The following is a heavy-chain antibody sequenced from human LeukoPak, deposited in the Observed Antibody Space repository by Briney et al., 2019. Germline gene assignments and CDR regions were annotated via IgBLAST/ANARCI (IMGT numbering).Heavy chain of an antibody. CDR3: ARGGYYDILTGYDY. D-gene: IGHD3-9*01. V-gene: IGHV4-34*01. J-gene: IGHJ4*02. Sequence: SETLSLTCAVSGGSFSGFFWSWIRQPPGKGLEWIGDINHSGGTNYIPSLKSRVTISVDTSKNQFSLKLTSVTAADTAVYYCARGGYYDILTGYDYWGQGTLVTVSS. CDR1: GGSFSGFF. CDR2: INHSGGT.